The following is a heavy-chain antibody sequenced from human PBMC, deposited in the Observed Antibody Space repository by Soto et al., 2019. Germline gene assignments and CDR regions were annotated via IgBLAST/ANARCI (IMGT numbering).Heavy chain of an antibody. J-gene: IGHJ4*02. V-gene: IGHV4-31*03. D-gene: IGHD3-10*02. CDR1: GASVSTGVYY. CDR2: IDNSGST. Sequence: SETLSLTCTVSGASVSTGVYYWTWIRQHPGRGLEWIGYIDNSGSTYYNPSLTGRVDISVDTSKNQFSLNLQSLTAADTAFYYCAGAVSDFDVRRYRTSYFDQWGQGPLVTVSS. CDR3: AGAVSDFDVRRYRTSYFDQ.